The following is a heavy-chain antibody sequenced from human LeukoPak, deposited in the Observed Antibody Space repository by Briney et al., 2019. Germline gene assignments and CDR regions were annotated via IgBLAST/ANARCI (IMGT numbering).Heavy chain of an antibody. V-gene: IGHV4-38-2*02. CDR1: GNSISSAYY. CDR3: ASSPRIYSYGYDY. D-gene: IGHD5-18*01. CDR2: IYHTGRT. J-gene: IGHJ4*02. Sequence: SETLSLTCTVSGNSISSAYYWGWIRQPPGKGLEWIGSIYHTGRTNYNPSLKSRVTISVDTSKNQFSLKLSSVTAADTAVYYCASSPRIYSYGYDYWGQGTLVTVSS.